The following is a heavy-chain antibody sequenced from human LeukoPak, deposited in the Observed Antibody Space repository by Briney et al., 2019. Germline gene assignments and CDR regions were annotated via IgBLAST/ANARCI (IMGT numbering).Heavy chain of an antibody. D-gene: IGHD5-12*01. V-gene: IGHV4-61*02. Sequence: SSETLSLTCTVSGGSISRGSYYWSSIRQPAGKGLEWIGRIYTSGGTNYNPSLKSRVTISVDTSKNQFSLKLSSVTAADTAVYYCARYGYSGYDVYFDYWGQGTLVTVSS. CDR1: GGSISRGSYY. CDR3: ARYGYSGYDVYFDY. J-gene: IGHJ4*02. CDR2: IYTSGGT.